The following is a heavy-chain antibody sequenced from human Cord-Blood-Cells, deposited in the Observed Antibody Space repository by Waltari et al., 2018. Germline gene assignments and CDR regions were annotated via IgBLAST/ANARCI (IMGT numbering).Heavy chain of an antibody. Sequence: QLQLQESGPGLVKPSETLSLTCTVSGCSISSSSYYWGWIRQPPGKGLEWIGSIYYSGSTYYNPSLKSRVTISVDTSKNQFSLKLSSVTAADTAVYYCARLNWNYAFDIWGQGTMVTVSS. D-gene: IGHD1-7*01. CDR2: IYYSGST. CDR1: GCSISSSSYY. V-gene: IGHV4-39*01. CDR3: ARLNWNYAFDI. J-gene: IGHJ3*02.